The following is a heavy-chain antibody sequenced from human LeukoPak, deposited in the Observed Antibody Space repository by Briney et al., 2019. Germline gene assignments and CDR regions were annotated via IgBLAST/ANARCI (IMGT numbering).Heavy chain of an antibody. J-gene: IGHJ3*01. CDR2: IYYSGST. D-gene: IGHD3-10*01. Sequence: SETLSLTCTVSGGSISSSSYYWGWIRQPPGKGLEWIGSIYYSGSTYYNPSLKSRVTISVDTSKNQFSLKLSSVTAADTAVYYCARRGGYDAFDLWGQGTMVTVSS. CDR3: ARRGGYDAFDL. V-gene: IGHV4-39*07. CDR1: GGSISSSSYY.